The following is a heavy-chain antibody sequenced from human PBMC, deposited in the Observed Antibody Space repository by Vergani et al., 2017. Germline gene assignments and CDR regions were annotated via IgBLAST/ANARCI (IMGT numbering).Heavy chain of an antibody. CDR2: ISSSSSYT. V-gene: IGHV3-11*05. CDR3: AGAAGYYFDY. Sequence: QVQLVESGGGLVKPGGGVRREGEGGGITLREEEMSWIRQAPGKGMEGVSYISSSSSYTNYADSVKGRFTISRDNAKNSLYLQMNSLRAEDTAVYYCAGAAGYYFDYWGQGTLVTVSS. J-gene: IGHJ4*02. CDR1: GITLREEE. D-gene: IGHD6-13*01.